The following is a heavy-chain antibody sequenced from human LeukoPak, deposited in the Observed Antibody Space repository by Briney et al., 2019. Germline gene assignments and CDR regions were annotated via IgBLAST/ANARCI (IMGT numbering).Heavy chain of an antibody. CDR3: VKDMKIKAAGYYFDY. Sequence: GGSLRLSCAASGFTVSSNYMSWVRQAPGKGLEWVSVIYSGGNTYYADSVKGRFTISRDNSKNTVYLQMNSLRAEDTAVFYCVKDMKIKAAGYYFDYWDQGTLVTVSS. D-gene: IGHD6-13*01. CDR1: GFTVSSNY. CDR2: IYSGGNT. J-gene: IGHJ4*02. V-gene: IGHV3-66*01.